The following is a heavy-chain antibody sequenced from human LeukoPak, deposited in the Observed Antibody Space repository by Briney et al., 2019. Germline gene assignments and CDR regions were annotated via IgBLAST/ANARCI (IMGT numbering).Heavy chain of an antibody. Sequence: SETLSLTCTVSGGSISSSSYYWGWIRQPPGKGLEWIGSIYYSGSTYYNPSLKSRVTISVDTSKNQFSLKLSSVTAADTAVYYCARDLRSGIVGAILDAFDIWGQGTMVTVSS. J-gene: IGHJ3*02. V-gene: IGHV4-39*07. CDR1: GGSISSSSYY. CDR3: ARDLRSGIVGAILDAFDI. D-gene: IGHD1-26*01. CDR2: IYYSGST.